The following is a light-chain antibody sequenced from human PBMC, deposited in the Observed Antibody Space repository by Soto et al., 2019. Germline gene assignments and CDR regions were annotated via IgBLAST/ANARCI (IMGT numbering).Light chain of an antibody. CDR1: QSISRY. CDR2: DAS. V-gene: IGKV3-11*01. Sequence: IVLTQSPATLSLSPGETATLSCRASQSISRYLAWYQQKPGQAPRLLIYDASIRATGIPARFRGGGSETDFTLTISSLAPEDFAIYYCQHRGTWPRVTFGGGTKVEIK. CDR3: QHRGTWPRVT. J-gene: IGKJ4*01.